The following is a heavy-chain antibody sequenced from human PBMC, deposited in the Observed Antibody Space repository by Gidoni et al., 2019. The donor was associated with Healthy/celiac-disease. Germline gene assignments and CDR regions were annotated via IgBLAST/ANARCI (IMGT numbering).Heavy chain of an antibody. Sequence: QVQLQQWGAGLLKPSETLSLTCAVYGGSFSGYYWSWIRQPPGKGLEWIGEINPSGSTNYNPSLKSRVTISVDTSKNQFSLKLSSVTAADTAVYYCASRPRYCSSTSCSRGVFDYWGQGTLVTVSS. CDR2: INPSGST. CDR1: GGSFSGYY. V-gene: IGHV4-34*01. J-gene: IGHJ4*02. D-gene: IGHD2-2*01. CDR3: ASRPRYCSSTSCSRGVFDY.